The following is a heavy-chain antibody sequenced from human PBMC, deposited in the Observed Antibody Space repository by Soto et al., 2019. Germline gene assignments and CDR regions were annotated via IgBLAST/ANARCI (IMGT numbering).Heavy chain of an antibody. CDR3: ARDWTYGLTRGSSGWYKIDP. J-gene: IGHJ5*02. V-gene: IGHV1-46*01. CDR2: INPSGGST. D-gene: IGHD6-19*01. CDR1: GYTFTSYY. Sequence: QVQLVQSGAEVKKPGASVKVSCKASGYTFTSYYMHWVRQAPGQGLEWMGIINPSGGSTSYAQKFQGIVTMTRDTSTSTVYMELSSLRSEDTAVYYCARDWTYGLTRGSSGWYKIDPWGQGTLVTVSS.